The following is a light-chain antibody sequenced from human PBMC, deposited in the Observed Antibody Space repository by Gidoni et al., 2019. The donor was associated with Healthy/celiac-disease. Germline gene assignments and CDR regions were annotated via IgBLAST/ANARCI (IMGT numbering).Light chain of an antibody. Sequence: SSELTQPPSVSVSPGQPASITCSGDKLGDKYACWYQQKPGQSPVLVIYKDSKRPSGIPERFSGSNSGNTATLTISGTQAMDEADYYCQAWDSSTAHVVFGGGTKLTVL. CDR3: QAWDSSTAHVV. CDR2: KDS. J-gene: IGLJ2*01. V-gene: IGLV3-1*01. CDR1: KLGDKY.